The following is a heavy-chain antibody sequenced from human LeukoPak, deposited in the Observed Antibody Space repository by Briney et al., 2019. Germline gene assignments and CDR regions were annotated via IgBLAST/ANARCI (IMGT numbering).Heavy chain of an antibody. J-gene: IGHJ4*02. CDR2: IYSGGNT. CDR3: ARCYYDGSGFYYYFDY. Sequence: PGGSLSLSCAASRFSVSNYYMSWVRQAPGKGLEWVSVIYSGGNTYYTDSVKGRFTISRDNPKNTVFLQMGSLRGEDTAVYYCARCYYDGSGFYYYFDYWGQGTLVTVFS. V-gene: IGHV3-53*01. CDR1: RFSVSNYY. D-gene: IGHD3-22*01.